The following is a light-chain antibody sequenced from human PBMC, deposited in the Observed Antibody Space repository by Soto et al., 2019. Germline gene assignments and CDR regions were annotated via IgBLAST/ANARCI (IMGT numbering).Light chain of an antibody. CDR2: DVS. CDR3: QQMRT. CDR1: QSFNNK. Sequence: DIQMTQSPSTLSASVGDRVSITCRASQSFNNKLAWYQQKPGKAPKLLICDVSDLQSGIPSRFSGSGSGTEFTLSIRSLQPDDFATYYCQQMRTFGQGTKVEIK. V-gene: IGKV1-5*01. J-gene: IGKJ1*01.